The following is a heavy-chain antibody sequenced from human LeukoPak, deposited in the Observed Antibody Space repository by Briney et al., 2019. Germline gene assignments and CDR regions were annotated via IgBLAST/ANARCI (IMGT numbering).Heavy chain of an antibody. CDR2: IRGSGDST. D-gene: IGHD6-13*01. CDR1: GFSFNTCA. J-gene: IGHJ4*02. Sequence: GGSLRLSCAASGFSFNTCAMNWVRQAPGKGLEWVSAIRGSGDSTYYADSVKGRFTISRDNSKNTLYLQMNSLRAEDTAVYYCAKRFRGSSGLYYFDYWGQGTLVTVSS. V-gene: IGHV3-23*01. CDR3: AKRFRGSSGLYYFDY.